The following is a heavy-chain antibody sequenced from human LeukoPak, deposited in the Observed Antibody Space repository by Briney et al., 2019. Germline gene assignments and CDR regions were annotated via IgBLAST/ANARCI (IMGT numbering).Heavy chain of an antibody. CDR2: ISSSSSYI. D-gene: IGHD5-12*01. J-gene: IGHJ4*02. Sequence: GGSLRLSCAASGFTFSSYSMNWVRQAPGKGLEWVSSISSSSSYIYYADSVKGRFTISRDNARNSLYLQMNSLRAEDTAVYYCARDRSLWSGYDNWGQGTLVTVSS. V-gene: IGHV3-21*01. CDR1: GFTFSSYS. CDR3: ARDRSLWSGYDN.